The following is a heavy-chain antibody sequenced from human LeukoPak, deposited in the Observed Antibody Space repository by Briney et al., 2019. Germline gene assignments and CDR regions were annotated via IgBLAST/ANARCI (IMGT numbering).Heavy chain of an antibody. V-gene: IGHV1-2*06. Sequence: GASVKVSCKASGYTFTGYYMHWVRQAPGQGLEWMGRINPNSGGTNYAQKFQGRVTMTRDTSISTAYMELSRLRSDDTAVYYCARERWGDSSSYYGYWGQGTLVTVSS. CDR1: GYTFTGYY. CDR3: ARERWGDSSSYYGY. J-gene: IGHJ4*02. D-gene: IGHD3-22*01. CDR2: INPNSGGT.